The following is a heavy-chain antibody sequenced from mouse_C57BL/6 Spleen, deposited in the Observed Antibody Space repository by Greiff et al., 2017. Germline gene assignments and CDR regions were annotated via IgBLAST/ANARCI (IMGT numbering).Heavy chain of an antibody. V-gene: IGHV1-54*01. J-gene: IGHJ2*01. CDR3: AREVYYGSSSFDY. CDR1: GYAFTNYL. D-gene: IGHD1-1*01. Sequence: VQLQQSGAELVRPGTSVKVSCKASGYAFTNYLIEWVKQRPGQGLEWIGVINPGSGGTNYNEKFKGKATLTADKSSSTAYMQLSSLPSEDSAVYFCAREVYYGSSSFDYWGQGTTLTVSS. CDR2: INPGSGGT.